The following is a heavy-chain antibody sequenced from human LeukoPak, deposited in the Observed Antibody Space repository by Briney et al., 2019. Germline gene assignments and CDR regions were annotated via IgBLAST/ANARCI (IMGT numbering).Heavy chain of an antibody. CDR3: TRHEHKAVAGNN. CDR2: VYHSGST. CDR1: AYSISSDDY. Sequence: SETLSLTCTVSAYSISSDDYWGWIRQSPGKGLEWIGSVYHSGSTYYNPSLKSRVTISVDTSKNQFSLKLRSVTAADTAVYYCTRHEHKAVAGNNWGQGILVAVSS. V-gene: IGHV4-38-2*02. J-gene: IGHJ4*02. D-gene: IGHD6-19*01.